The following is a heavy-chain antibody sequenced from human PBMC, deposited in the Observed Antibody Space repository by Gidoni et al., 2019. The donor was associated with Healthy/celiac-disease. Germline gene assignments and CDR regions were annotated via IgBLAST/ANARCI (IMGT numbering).Heavy chain of an antibody. CDR3: ARARRAIAGATLYYFDY. D-gene: IGHD1-26*01. CDR1: GGSFSGYY. Sequence: QVQLQQWGAGLLKPSETLSLTCAVYGGSFSGYYWSWIRQPPGKGLELIGEINHSGSTNYNPSLKSRVTISVDTSKNQFSLKLSSVTAADTAVYYCARARRAIAGATLYYFDYWGQGTLVTVSS. V-gene: IGHV4-34*01. J-gene: IGHJ4*02. CDR2: INHSGST.